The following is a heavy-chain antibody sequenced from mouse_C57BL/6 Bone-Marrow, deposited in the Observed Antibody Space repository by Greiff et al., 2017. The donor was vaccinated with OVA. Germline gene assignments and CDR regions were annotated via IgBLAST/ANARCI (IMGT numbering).Heavy chain of an antibody. Sequence: EVKLVESGPVLVKPGASVKMSCKASGYTFTDYYMNWVKQSHGKSLEWIGVINPYNGGTSYNQKFKGKATLTVDKSSSTAYMGLNSLTSEDSAVYYCARQAYYGSSLYYAMDYWGQGTSVTVSS. CDR2: INPYNGGT. CDR1: GYTFTDYY. CDR3: ARQAYYGSSLYYAMDY. J-gene: IGHJ4*01. V-gene: IGHV1-19*01. D-gene: IGHD1-1*01.